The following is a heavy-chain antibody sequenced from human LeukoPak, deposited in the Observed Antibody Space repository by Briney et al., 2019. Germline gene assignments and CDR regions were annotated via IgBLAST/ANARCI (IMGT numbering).Heavy chain of an antibody. CDR3: ATNRRIRIVEGRYNWFDP. CDR1: GGTFSSYA. V-gene: IGHV1-69*06. Sequence: SVKVSCKASGGTFSSYAISWVRQAPGQGLEWMGGIIPIFGTANYAQKFQGRVTITADKSTSTAYMELSSLRSEDTAVYYCATNRRIRIVEGRYNWFDPWGQGTLVTVSS. J-gene: IGHJ5*02. D-gene: IGHD1-26*01. CDR2: IIPIFGTA.